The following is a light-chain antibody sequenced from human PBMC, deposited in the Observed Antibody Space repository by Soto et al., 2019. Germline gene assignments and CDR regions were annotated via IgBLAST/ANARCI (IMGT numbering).Light chain of an antibody. CDR2: GTS. CDR1: QSVSSS. V-gene: IGKV3-20*01. CDR3: HQYRT. Sequence: DMVMTQSPATLSVSPGERATLSCRASQSVSSSLAWYQQKPGRSPRLLIFGTSSRATGIPDRFSGSGSGTDFTLTINRLEPEDFAVYYCHQYRTFGQGTKVDIK. J-gene: IGKJ1*01.